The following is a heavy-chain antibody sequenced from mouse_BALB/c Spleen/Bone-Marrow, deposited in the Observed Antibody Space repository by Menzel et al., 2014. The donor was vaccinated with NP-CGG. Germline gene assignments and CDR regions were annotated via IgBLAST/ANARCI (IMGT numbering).Heavy chain of an antibody. J-gene: IGHJ4*01. CDR3: ARKAFYYAMDY. Sequence: EVKLQESGPGLVKPSQSLSLTCTVTGYSITSDYAWNWIRQFPGNKLEWMGYISYSGSTSYNPSLKSRIPITRDTSKNQFFLQLNSVTTEDTATYYCARKAFYYAMDYWGQGTSVTVSS. CDR1: GYSITSDYA. CDR2: ISYSGST. V-gene: IGHV3-2*02.